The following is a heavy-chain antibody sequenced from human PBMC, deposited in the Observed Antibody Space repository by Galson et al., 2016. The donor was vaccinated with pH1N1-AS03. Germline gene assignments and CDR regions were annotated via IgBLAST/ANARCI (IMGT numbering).Heavy chain of an antibody. CDR2: IAATGPT. J-gene: IGHJ4*02. CDR1: GFTVTRND. V-gene: IGHV3-13*01. D-gene: IGHD3-10*01. Sequence: SLRLSCAASGFTVTRNDMHWVRQATGKGLEWVSIIAATGPTHYADSVKGRFTISREIPQNSLYLQMDSLRVEDTAMFYCVKESPKEAGDYWGRGVMVTVSS. CDR3: VKESPKEAGDY.